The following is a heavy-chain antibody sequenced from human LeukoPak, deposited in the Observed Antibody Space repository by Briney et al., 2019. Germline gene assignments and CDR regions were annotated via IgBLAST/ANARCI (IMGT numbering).Heavy chain of an antibody. Sequence: SETLSFTCTVSGGSVNSGSYYWNWIRQPSGKGLEWIGYIYYSGSTNYNPSLKSRVTISVDTSKNQFSLKLSSVTAADTAVYYCARAAYSGSYHSDYWGQGTLVTVSS. CDR2: IYYSGST. D-gene: IGHD1-26*01. J-gene: IGHJ4*02. CDR1: GGSVNSGSYY. V-gene: IGHV4-61*01. CDR3: ARAAYSGSYHSDY.